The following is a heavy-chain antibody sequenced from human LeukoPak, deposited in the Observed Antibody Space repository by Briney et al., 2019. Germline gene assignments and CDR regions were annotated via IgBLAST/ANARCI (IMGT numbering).Heavy chain of an antibody. CDR2: IIPIFGTA. CDR1: GDTFSSYA. CDR3: ARGRFNYYDSSGYSTYFDY. D-gene: IGHD3-22*01. J-gene: IGHJ4*02. V-gene: IGHV1-69*05. Sequence: SVKVSCKASGDTFSSYAISWVRQAPGQGLEWMGGIIPIFGTANYAQKFQGRVTITTDESTSTAYMELSSLRSEDTAVYYCARGRFNYYDSSGYSTYFDYWGQGTLVTVSS.